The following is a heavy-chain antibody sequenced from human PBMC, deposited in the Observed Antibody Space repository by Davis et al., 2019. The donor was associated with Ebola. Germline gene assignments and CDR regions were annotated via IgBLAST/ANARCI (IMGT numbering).Heavy chain of an antibody. Sequence: SETLSLTCAVYGGSFSGYYWSWIRQPPGKGLEWIGEINHSGSTHYNPSLKSRVTISVDTSKNQFSLKLSSVTAADTAVYYCARDKKWFREFGFDPWGQGTLVTVSS. CDR1: GGSFSGYY. D-gene: IGHD3-10*01. V-gene: IGHV4-34*01. CDR3: ARDKKWFREFGFDP. J-gene: IGHJ5*02. CDR2: INHSGST.